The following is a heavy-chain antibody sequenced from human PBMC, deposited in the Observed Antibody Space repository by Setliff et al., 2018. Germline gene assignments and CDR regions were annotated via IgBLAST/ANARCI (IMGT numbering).Heavy chain of an antibody. CDR3: LVAYTSSWYSSGFDP. CDR2: INGGGSIT. V-gene: IGHV3-74*01. J-gene: IGHJ5*02. D-gene: IGHD6-13*01. Sequence: GESLKISCAASGLTFTSKWMHWVRQAPGKGLVWVSRINGGGSITSYADSVRGRFTISRDSSKNTLYLQMNSLRLEDTAVYYCLVAYTSSWYSSGFDPWGQGTLVTVSS. CDR1: GLTFTSKW.